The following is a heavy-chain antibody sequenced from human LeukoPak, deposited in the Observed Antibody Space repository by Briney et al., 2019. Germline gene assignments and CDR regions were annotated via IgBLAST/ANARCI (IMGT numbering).Heavy chain of an antibody. Sequence: SVKVSCKASGGTFSTYAISWVRQAPGQGLEWMGGIIPILGTAKYAQKFQGRVTITADEFTSTAYMELSSLRSDDTAVYYCARDNSPLVGTNFDYWGQGTLVTVSS. J-gene: IGHJ4*02. D-gene: IGHD1-1*01. CDR2: IIPILGTA. CDR1: GGTFSTYA. V-gene: IGHV1-69*13. CDR3: ARDNSPLVGTNFDY.